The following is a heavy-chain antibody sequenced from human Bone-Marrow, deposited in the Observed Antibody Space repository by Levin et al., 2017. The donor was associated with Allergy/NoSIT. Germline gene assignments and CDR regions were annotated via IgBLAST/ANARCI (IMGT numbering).Heavy chain of an antibody. CDR1: GFTFSSYA. Sequence: GESLKISCAASGFTFSSYAMSWVRQAPGKGLEWVSAISGSGGSTYYADSVKGRFTISRDNSKNTLYLQMNSLRAEDTAVYYCAKDKALVTTGTCVFDYWGQGTLVTVSS. CDR2: ISGSGGST. D-gene: IGHD4-17*01. J-gene: IGHJ4*02. CDR3: AKDKALVTTGTCVFDY. V-gene: IGHV3-23*01.